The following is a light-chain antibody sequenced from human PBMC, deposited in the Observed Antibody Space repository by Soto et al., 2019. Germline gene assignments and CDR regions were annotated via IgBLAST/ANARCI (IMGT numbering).Light chain of an antibody. CDR2: GAS. CDR3: QQLNIYPIT. J-gene: IGKJ5*01. Sequence: IQLTQTPSSLSASVGDRVTITCRASEDIRTYVAWYQQKPGKAPKLLIYGASTLQGGVPLRFSGSGSGTDFTLTISSLQPEDFATYYCQQLNIYPITFGQGTLLE. V-gene: IGKV1-9*01. CDR1: EDIRTY.